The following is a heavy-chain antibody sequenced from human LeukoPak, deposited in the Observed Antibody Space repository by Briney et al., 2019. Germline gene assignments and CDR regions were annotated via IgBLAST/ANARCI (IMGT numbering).Heavy chain of an antibody. CDR1: GGSISSSSYY. CDR2: IYYSGST. CDR3: ARDARGYDILTGYGFRYWFDP. Sequence: SSETLSLTCTVSGGSISSSSYYWGWIRQPPGKGLEWIGSIYYSGSTYYNPSLKSRVTISVDTSKNQFSLKLSSVTAADTAVYYCARDARGYDILTGYGFRYWFDPWGQGTLVTVSS. D-gene: IGHD3-9*01. V-gene: IGHV4-39*07. J-gene: IGHJ5*02.